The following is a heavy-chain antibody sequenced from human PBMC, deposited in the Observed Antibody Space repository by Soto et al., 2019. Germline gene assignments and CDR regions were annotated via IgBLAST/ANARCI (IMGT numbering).Heavy chain of an antibody. D-gene: IGHD3-3*01. V-gene: IGHV4-59*01. J-gene: IGHJ5*02. CDR1: GGSISSYY. CDR2: IYYSGST. Sequence: PSETLSLTCTVSGGSISSYYWSWIRQPPGKGLEWIGYIYYSGSTNYNPSLKSRVTISVDTSKNQFSLKLSSVAAAATAVYYCARELPIFGVDTPLRWFDPWGQGPLVTVS. CDR3: ARELPIFGVDTPLRWFDP.